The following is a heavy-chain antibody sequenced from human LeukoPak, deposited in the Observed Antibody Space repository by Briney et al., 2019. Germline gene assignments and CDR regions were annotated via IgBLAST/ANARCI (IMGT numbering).Heavy chain of an antibody. D-gene: IGHD5-18*01. J-gene: IGHJ4*02. V-gene: IGHV4-39*07. CDR2: IYYNDNT. CDR3: ARGSYSYGNAFDY. CDR1: GGSISSSYF. Sequence: SETLSLTCTASGGSISSSYFWGWIRQPPGKGLEWIGSIYYNDNTYYNPSLKSGVTISLDTSKNQFSLKLTSVTAADTAVYFCARGSYSYGNAFDYWGQGTLVTVSS.